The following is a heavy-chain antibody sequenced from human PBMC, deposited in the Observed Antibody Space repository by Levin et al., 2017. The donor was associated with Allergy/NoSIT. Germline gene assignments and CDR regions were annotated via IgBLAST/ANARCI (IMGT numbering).Heavy chain of an antibody. J-gene: IGHJ6*03. D-gene: IGHD2-2*01. CDR1: GGSFSGYY. CDR3: ARGQQVHCSSTSCRYYYDYYYMDV. V-gene: IGHV4-34*01. CDR2: INHSGST. Sequence: SETLSLTCAVYGGSFSGYYWSWIRQPPGKGLEWIGEINHSGSTNYNPSLKSRVTISVDTSKNQFSLKLSSVTAADTAVYYCARGQQVHCSSTSCRYYYDYYYMDVWGKGTTVTVSS.